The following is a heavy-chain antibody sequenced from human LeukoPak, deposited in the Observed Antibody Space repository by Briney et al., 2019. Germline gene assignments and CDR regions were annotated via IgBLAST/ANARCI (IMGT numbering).Heavy chain of an antibody. D-gene: IGHD1-26*01. CDR3: ARDRGSYSPHFDY. CDR2: IYYSGST. Sequence: PSETLSLTCTVSGGSISSSSYYWGWIRQPPGKGLEWIGSIYYSGSTYYNPSLKSRVTISVDTSKNQFSLKLSSVTAADTAVYYCARDRGSYSPHFDYWGQGTLVTVSS. V-gene: IGHV4-39*02. CDR1: GGSISSSSYY. J-gene: IGHJ4*02.